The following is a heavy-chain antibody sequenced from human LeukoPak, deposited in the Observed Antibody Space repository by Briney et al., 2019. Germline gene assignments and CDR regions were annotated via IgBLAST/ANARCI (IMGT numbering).Heavy chain of an antibody. D-gene: IGHD3-22*01. CDR3: ARDTGFYYDSSGYYYSYYFDY. CDR1: GGTFSSYA. V-gene: IGHV1-69*01. Sequence: SVKVSCKASGGTFSSYAISWVRQAPGQGLEWMGGIIPIFGTANYAQKFQGRVTITADESTSTAYMELSSLRSEDTAVYYCARDTGFYYDSSGYYYSYYFDYWGQGTLVTVSS. CDR2: IIPIFGTA. J-gene: IGHJ4*02.